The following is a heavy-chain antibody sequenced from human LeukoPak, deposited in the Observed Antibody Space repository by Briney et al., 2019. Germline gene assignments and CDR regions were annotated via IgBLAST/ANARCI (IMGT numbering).Heavy chain of an antibody. D-gene: IGHD6-6*01. V-gene: IGHV4-59*11. CDR3: ARDLGLAARPSFVFDP. CDR2: IYYSGST. CDR1: GDSINNHY. J-gene: IGHJ5*02. Sequence: PSETLSLTCTVSGDSINNHYWSWIRQPPGKGLEWIGYIYYSGSTNYNPSLKSRVTISVDTSKNQFSLKLSSVTAADMAVYYCARDLGLAARPSFVFDPWGQGTLVTVSS.